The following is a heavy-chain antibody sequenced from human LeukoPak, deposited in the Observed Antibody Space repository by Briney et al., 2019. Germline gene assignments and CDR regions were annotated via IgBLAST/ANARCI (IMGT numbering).Heavy chain of an antibody. CDR3: ARTAHGNYYDSSGYYYGAGRFDY. V-gene: IGHV4-34*01. J-gene: IGHJ4*02. CDR2: INHSGST. Sequence: SETLSLTCAVYGGSFSGYYWNWIRQPPGKGLEWIGEINHSGSTNYNPSLKSRVTISVDTSKNQFSLKLSSVTAADTAVYYCARTAHGNYYDSSGYYYGAGRFDYWGQGTLVTVSS. CDR1: GGSFSGYY. D-gene: IGHD3-22*01.